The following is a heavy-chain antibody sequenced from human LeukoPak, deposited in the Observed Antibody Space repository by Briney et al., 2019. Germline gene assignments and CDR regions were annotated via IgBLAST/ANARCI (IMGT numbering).Heavy chain of an antibody. Sequence: AGGSLRLSCAASGFTFSSYSMNWVRQAPGKGLEWVSSISSSSSYIYYADSVKGRFTISRDNAKNSLYLQMNSLRAEDTAVYYCARVPPLCSSTSCYTGDYYYYYGMDVWGQGTTVTVSS. J-gene: IGHJ6*02. CDR1: GFTFSSYS. D-gene: IGHD2-2*02. V-gene: IGHV3-21*01. CDR3: ARVPPLCSSTSCYTGDYYYYYGMDV. CDR2: ISSSSSYI.